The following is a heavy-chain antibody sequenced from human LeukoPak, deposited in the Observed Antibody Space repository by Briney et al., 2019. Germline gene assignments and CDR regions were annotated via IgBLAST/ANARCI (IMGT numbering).Heavy chain of an antibody. V-gene: IGHV3-23*01. CDR1: GLTFNDYA. Sequence: RPGGSLRLSCAVSGLTFNDYAMSWVRQAPGKGLEWVSAISKSGDHTYYAASAKGRFTIYRDNSKNTQYLQMNSLRAEDTAVYYCAKDIRRGTMYYYYYGMDVWGQGTTVTVSS. J-gene: IGHJ6*02. CDR2: ISKSGDHT. D-gene: IGHD4/OR15-4a*01. CDR3: AKDIRRGTMYYYYYGMDV.